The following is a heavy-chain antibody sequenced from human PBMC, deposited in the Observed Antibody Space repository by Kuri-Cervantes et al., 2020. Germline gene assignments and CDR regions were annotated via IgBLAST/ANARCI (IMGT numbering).Heavy chain of an antibody. D-gene: IGHD3-16*01. CDR1: GGSISSSSHY. CDR3: ARRGYDYPNYFDY. J-gene: IGHJ4*02. CDR2: IYYTGST. V-gene: IGHV4-39*01. Sequence: SETLSLTCSVSGGSISSSSHYWGWIHQPPGKGLEWIGIIYYTGSTYYNTSLESRLTISVDTSKSQFSLKLSSVTAADTAVYYCARRGYDYPNYFDYWGQGALVTVSS.